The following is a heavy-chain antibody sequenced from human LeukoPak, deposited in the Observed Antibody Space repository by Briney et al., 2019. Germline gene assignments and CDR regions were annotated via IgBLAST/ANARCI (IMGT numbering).Heavy chain of an antibody. J-gene: IGHJ4*02. V-gene: IGHV4-34*01. CDR2: INHSGST. CDR3: ASYDSSGYYYRY. D-gene: IGHD3-22*01. Sequence: SETLSLTCAVYGGSFSGYYWSWIRQPPGKGLEWIGGINHSGSTYYTPSLKSRVTISADTSKNQFSLRLSSVTAADTAVYYCASYDSSGYYYRYWGQGTLVTVSS. CDR1: GGSFSGYY.